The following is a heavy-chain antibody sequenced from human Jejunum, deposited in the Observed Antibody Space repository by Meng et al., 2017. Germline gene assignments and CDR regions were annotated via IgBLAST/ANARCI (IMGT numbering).Heavy chain of an antibody. D-gene: IGHD4-23*01. CDR3: ARESPGYGGNSL. Sequence: GESLKISCAASGFTFTNSWMTWIRQAPGKGLEWVPNINGDASKKGYLPSLRGRFTISRDNAQNSLYLQMNSLGAEDTAVYYCARESPGYGGNSLWGQGTLVTVSS. V-gene: IGHV3-7*01. CDR2: INGDASKK. J-gene: IGHJ4*02. CDR1: GFTFTNSW.